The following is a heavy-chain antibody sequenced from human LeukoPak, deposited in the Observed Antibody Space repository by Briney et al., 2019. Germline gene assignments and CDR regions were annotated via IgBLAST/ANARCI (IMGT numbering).Heavy chain of an antibody. V-gene: IGHV4-34*01. Sequence: SETLSLTCAVYGGSFSGYYWSWIRQPPGKGLEWIGEINHSGSTNYNPSLKSRVTLSVDTSKNQFSLKLNSVTAADTAVFYCAANSADYNTLGSSYKVWGQGTLVTVSS. CDR2: INHSGST. J-gene: IGHJ4*02. CDR1: GGSFSGYY. CDR3: AANSADYNTLGSSYKV. D-gene: IGHD3-10*01.